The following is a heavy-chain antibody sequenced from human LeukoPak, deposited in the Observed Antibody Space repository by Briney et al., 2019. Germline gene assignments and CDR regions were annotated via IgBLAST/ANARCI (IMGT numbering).Heavy chain of an antibody. D-gene: IGHD3-3*01. CDR1: GGSISSSSDY. CDR3: ARHSRRGEGLFYWFDP. V-gene: IGHV4-39*01. Sequence: MASETLSLTCTVSGGSISSSSDYWGWIRQPPGKGLEWIGSIYYSGSTYYNPSLKSRVTISVDTSKNQFSLKLSTVIAADTAVYYCARHSRRGEGLFYWFDPWGQGTLVTVSS. J-gene: IGHJ5*02. CDR2: IYYSGST.